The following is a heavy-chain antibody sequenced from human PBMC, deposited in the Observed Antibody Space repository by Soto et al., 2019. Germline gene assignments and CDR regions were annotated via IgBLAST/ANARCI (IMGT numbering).Heavy chain of an antibody. J-gene: IGHJ6*02. D-gene: IGHD3-22*01. CDR2: ISAYNGNT. Sequence: ASVNLSCKASGYTFTSYGISWVRQAPRQGLEWMGWISAYNGNTNYAQKLQGRVTMTTDTSTSTAYMELRSLRSDDTAVYYCARDPSDSSGYFQDYYGMDVWGQGTTVTVSS. V-gene: IGHV1-18*01. CDR1: GYTFTSYG. CDR3: ARDPSDSSGYFQDYYGMDV.